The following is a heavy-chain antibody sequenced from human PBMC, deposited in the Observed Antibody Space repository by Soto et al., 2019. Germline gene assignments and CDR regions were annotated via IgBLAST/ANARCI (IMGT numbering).Heavy chain of an antibody. J-gene: IGHJ4*02. CDR2: ISASNGNT. CDR3: ARARGSYALDY. D-gene: IGHD1-26*01. V-gene: IGHV1-18*01. Sequence: QVQLVPSGAEVKKPGASVKVSCKASGYTFTSYGISWVRQAPGQGLEWMGWISASNGNTNYAQKLQGRVTMTTDTYTSTAYMELRRRRSDDTAVYYWARARGSYALDYWGQGTLVTVSS. CDR1: GYTFTSYG.